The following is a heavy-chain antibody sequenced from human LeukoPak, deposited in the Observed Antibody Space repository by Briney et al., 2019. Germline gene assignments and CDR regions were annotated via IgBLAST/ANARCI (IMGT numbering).Heavy chain of an antibody. J-gene: IGHJ6*03. Sequence: KPSETLSLTCTVSGYSISSDYYWGWIRQPPGKGLEWIGSIYHSGSTYYNPSLKSRVTISVDTSKNQFSLKLRSVTAADTAVYYCARGIYDKLLRRKDYYYYYMDVWGKGTTVTISS. CDR1: GYSISSDYY. CDR2: IYHSGST. D-gene: IGHD3-9*01. V-gene: IGHV4-38-2*02. CDR3: ARGIYDKLLRRKDYYYYYMDV.